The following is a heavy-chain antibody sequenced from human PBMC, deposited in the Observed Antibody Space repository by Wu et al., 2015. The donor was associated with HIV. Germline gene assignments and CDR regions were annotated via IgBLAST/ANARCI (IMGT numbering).Heavy chain of an antibody. V-gene: IGHV1-2*02. D-gene: IGHD3-3*01. CDR1: GYIFTGYY. CDR3: AIRLRFGNDFDY. Sequence: QVQLVQSGAEVKKPGASVKVSCKTSGYIFTGYYIHWVRQAPGQGLEWVGWINPNSGDTNYAEKFQDRVTVTRDTSISTAYMEVSRLRSDDTAVYYCAIRLRFGNDFDYWGQGTLVTVSS. CDR2: INPNSGDT. J-gene: IGHJ4*02.